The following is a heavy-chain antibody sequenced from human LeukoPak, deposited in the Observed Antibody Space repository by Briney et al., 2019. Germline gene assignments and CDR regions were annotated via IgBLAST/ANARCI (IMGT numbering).Heavy chain of an antibody. D-gene: IGHD3-3*01. CDR3: ARDQGFLEWKEDV. V-gene: IGHV3-21*01. CDR2: ISSSSSYI. CDR1: GFTFSSYS. J-gene: IGHJ6*04. Sequence: GGSLRLSRAASGFTFSSYSMNWVRQAPGKGLEWVSSISSSSSYIYYADSVKGRFTISRDNAKNSLYLQMNSLRAEDTAVYYCARDQGFLEWKEDVWGKGTTVTVSS.